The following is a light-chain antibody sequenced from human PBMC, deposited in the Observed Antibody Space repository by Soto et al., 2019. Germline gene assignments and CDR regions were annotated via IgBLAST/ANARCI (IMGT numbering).Light chain of an antibody. CDR1: QGIRND. CDR2: AAS. Sequence: DIQMTPFPSSLSASVGDRVTITCRASQGIRNDLGWYQQKQGKAPKRLIYAASSLQSGVPSRFSGSGSGTEFTLAISSLQPEDSATFYCLQHSTYPLTFGQGTKVEIK. V-gene: IGKV1-17*01. J-gene: IGKJ1*01. CDR3: LQHSTYPLT.